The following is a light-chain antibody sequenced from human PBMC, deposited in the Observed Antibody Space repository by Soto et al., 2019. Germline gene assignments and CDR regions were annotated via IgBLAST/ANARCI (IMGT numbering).Light chain of an antibody. V-gene: IGKV1-5*03. CDR2: KAS. J-gene: IGKJ1*01. Sequence: IQMTQSPSTLSASVGDRVTITCRASQSISSWLAWYQQKPGKAPKLLIYKASTLESGVPSNFSGSGSGTEFTLTISSLQPEDFATYYCQQYNSYPWTFGQATKVE. CDR1: QSISSW. CDR3: QQYNSYPWT.